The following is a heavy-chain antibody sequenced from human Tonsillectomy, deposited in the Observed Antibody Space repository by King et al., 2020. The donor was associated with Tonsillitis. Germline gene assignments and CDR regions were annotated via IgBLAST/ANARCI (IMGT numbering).Heavy chain of an antibody. V-gene: IGHV3-15*01. J-gene: IGHJ6*02. CDR2: IKSKTDGGTT. CDR1: GFTFSNAW. CDR3: TTDLFTGDYYYGMDV. D-gene: IGHD3-10*01. Sequence: VQLVESGGGLVKPGGSLRLSCAASGFTFSNAWMSWVRQAPGKGLEWVGRIKSKTDGGTTDYAAPVKGRFTISRDDSKNTLYLQMNSLKTEDTAVYYCTTDLFTGDYYYGMDVWGQGTTVTVSS.